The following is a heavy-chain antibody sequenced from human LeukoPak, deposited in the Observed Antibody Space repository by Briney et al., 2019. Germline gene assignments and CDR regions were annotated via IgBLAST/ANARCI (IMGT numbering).Heavy chain of an antibody. CDR1: GFTFSSYA. V-gene: IGHV3-21*01. J-gene: IGHJ4*02. CDR2: ISSNSSYI. D-gene: IGHD6-13*01. Sequence: GGSLRLSCAASGFTFSSYAMSWVRQAPGKGLEWVSSISSNSSYIYYADSVKGRFTISRDNAKNSLYLQMNSLRAEDTAVYYCANDLAGVATFDYWGQGTLVTVSS. CDR3: ANDLAGVATFDY.